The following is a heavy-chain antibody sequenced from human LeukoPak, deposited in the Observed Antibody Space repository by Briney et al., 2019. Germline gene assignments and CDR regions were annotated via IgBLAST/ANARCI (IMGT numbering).Heavy chain of an antibody. Sequence: SETLSLTCAVYGGSFSGYYWSWIRQPPGKGLEWIGEINHSGSTNYNPSLKSRVTISVDTSKNQFSLKLSSVTAADTAVYYCARTAMTCVPIDCWGQGTLVTVSS. CDR3: ARTAMTCVPIDC. J-gene: IGHJ4*02. D-gene: IGHD5-18*01. CDR2: INHSGST. CDR1: GGSFSGYY. V-gene: IGHV4-34*01.